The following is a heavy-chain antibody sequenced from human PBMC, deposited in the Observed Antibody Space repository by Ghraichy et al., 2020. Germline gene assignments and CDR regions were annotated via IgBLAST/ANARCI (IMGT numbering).Heavy chain of an antibody. CDR3: ARQHVVGTFGALDI. Sequence: SETLSLTCTVSGDSITNPNYYWGWIRQPPGKGLEWIGSIYYSGNAYYNPSLQSRVTMSVDTSNNQFYLKLTSVTAADTAVFYCARQHVVGTFGALDIWGKGTRVTASS. CDR2: IYYSGNA. J-gene: IGHJ3*02. V-gene: IGHV4-39*01. CDR1: GDSITNPNYY. D-gene: IGHD2-21*01.